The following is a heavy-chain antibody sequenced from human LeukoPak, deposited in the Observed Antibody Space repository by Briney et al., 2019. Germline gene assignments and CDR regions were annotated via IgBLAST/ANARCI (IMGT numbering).Heavy chain of an antibody. Sequence: PETLSLTCAVYGGSFSGYYWSWIRQPPGKGLEWVGEINHSGSTNYNPSLKSRVTISVDTSKNQFSLKLSSVTAADTAVYYCARHNYYGSGSYLYYYYGMDVWGQGTTVTVSS. J-gene: IGHJ6*02. V-gene: IGHV4-34*01. CDR1: GGSFSGYY. D-gene: IGHD3-10*01. CDR2: INHSGST. CDR3: ARHNYYGSGSYLYYYYGMDV.